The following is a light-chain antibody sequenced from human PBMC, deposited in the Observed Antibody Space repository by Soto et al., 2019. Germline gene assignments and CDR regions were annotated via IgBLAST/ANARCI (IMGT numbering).Light chain of an antibody. J-gene: IGKJ5*01. V-gene: IGKV1-13*02. CDR1: QGIASA. CDR2: DAS. Sequence: AIPLTQSPSSLSASVGDRVTVTCRASQGIASALAWYQQKPGKAPNVLIYDASTLQSGVPSRVSRSGSGTDFTLTISSLPPEDLATYYWPQFNSYPITFGQGTRLEIK. CDR3: PQFNSYPIT.